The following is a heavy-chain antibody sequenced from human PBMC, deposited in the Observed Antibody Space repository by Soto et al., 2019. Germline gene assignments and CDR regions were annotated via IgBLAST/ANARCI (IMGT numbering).Heavy chain of an antibody. D-gene: IGHD2-2*01. V-gene: IGHV3-48*03. J-gene: IGHJ6*02. CDR2: ISSSGSTI. Sequence: GGSLRLSCAASGFAFSSYEMNWVRQAPGQGLEWVSYISSSGSTIYYADSVKGRFTISRDNAKNSLYLQMNSLRAEDTAVYYCARDRHIVVVPAAPRLNYYYYGMDVWGQGTTVTVSS. CDR3: ARDRHIVVVPAAPRLNYYYYGMDV. CDR1: GFAFSSYE.